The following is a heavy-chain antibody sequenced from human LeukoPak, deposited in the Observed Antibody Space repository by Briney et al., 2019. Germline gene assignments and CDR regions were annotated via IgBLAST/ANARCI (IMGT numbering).Heavy chain of an antibody. J-gene: IGHJ4*02. CDR3: AREGFIARYNWNYVHAAQGPRRPFDY. CDR1: GYTFTSYD. D-gene: IGHD1-7*01. Sequence: RASVKVSCKASGYTFTSYDINWVRQATGQGLEWMGWMNPNSGNTGYAQKFQGRVTMTRDMSTSTVYMELSSLRSEDTAVYYCAREGFIARYNWNYVHAAQGPRRPFDYWGQGTLVTVSS. CDR2: MNPNSGNT. V-gene: IGHV1-8*01.